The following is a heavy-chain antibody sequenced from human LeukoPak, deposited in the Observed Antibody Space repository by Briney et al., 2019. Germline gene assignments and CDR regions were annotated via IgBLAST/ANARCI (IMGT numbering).Heavy chain of an antibody. J-gene: IGHJ5*02. CDR3: ARIAVAGSNWFDP. CDR1: GGSISSYN. V-gene: IGHV4-59*01. Sequence: PSETLSLTCTVSGGSISSYNWSWIRQPPGKGLEWIGYIYYSGSTNYNTSLKSRVTIPVDTSKNQFSLKLSSVTAADTAVYYCARIAVAGSNWFDPWGQGTLVTVSS. D-gene: IGHD6-19*01. CDR2: IYYSGST.